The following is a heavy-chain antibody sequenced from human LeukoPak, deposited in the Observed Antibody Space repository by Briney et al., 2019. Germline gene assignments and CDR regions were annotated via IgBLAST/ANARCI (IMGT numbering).Heavy chain of an antibody. CDR1: GGSISSYY. J-gene: IGHJ4*02. V-gene: IGHV4-59*01. CDR3: ARTITYYYDSSGYYASE. D-gene: IGHD3-22*01. CDR2: IYYSGST. Sequence: SETLSLTCTVSGGSISSYYWSWIRQPPGKGLEGIGYIYYSGSTNYNPSLKSRVTISVDTSKNQFSLKLSSVTAADTAVYYCARTITYYYDSSGYYASEWGQGTLVTVSS.